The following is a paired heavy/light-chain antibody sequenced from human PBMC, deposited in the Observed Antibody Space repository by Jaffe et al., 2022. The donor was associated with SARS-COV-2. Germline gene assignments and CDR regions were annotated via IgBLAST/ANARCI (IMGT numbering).Light chain of an antibody. CDR3: CSYAGSSTYV. CDR2: EDT. CDR1: GSDVGGYNF. V-gene: IGLV2-23*01. Sequence: QSALTQPASVSGSPGQSITISCTGSGSDVGGYNFVSWYQQHPGTAPKLMISEDTKRPSGVSNRFSGSKSGNTASLTISGLQAEDEADYYCCSYAGSSTYVFGTGTKVTVL. J-gene: IGLJ1*01.
Heavy chain of an antibody. CDR1: GNSITGYY. D-gene: IGHD4-17*01. CDR3: AREPPTTGLFDY. CDR2: INPSGDAT. Sequence: QVQLVQSGAEVKTPGASVKVSCKAAGNSITGYYLHWVRQAPGQGLEWMGVINPSGDATSYAQNFQGRVTVTRDTSTSTVSMELSSLRSEDTAVYYCAREPPTTGLFDYWGQGTLVTVSS. V-gene: IGHV1-46*01. J-gene: IGHJ4*02.